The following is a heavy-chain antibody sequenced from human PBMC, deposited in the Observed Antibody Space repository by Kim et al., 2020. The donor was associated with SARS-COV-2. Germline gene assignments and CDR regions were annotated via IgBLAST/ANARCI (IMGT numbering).Heavy chain of an antibody. D-gene: IGHD1-26*01. CDR1: GGSISSSSYY. Sequence: SETLSLTCTVSGGSISSSSYYWGWIRQPPGKGLEWIGSIYYSGSTYYNPSLKSRVTISVDTSKNQFSLKLSSVTAADTAVYYCARADSGSYWGYYFDYWGQGTLVTVSS. CDR3: ARADSGSYWGYYFDY. V-gene: IGHV4-39*07. J-gene: IGHJ4*02. CDR2: IYYSGST.